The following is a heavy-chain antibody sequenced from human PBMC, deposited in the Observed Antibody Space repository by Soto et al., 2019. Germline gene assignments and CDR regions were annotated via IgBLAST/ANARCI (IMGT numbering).Heavy chain of an antibody. CDR2: IFVGYDP. Sequence: GGSLRLSCAAAVYNIGSMYTAWVRPAPGEGLEWRSVIFVGYDPYYADSVKGRFTVSRDNSANTVYLEMNSLRAEDTAVYYCARLLGRSYSFRHHYALDVWGQGTPVTVSS. D-gene: IGHD3-16*01. V-gene: IGHV3-53*01. J-gene: IGHJ6*02. CDR3: ARLLGRSYSFRHHYALDV. CDR1: VYNIGSMY.